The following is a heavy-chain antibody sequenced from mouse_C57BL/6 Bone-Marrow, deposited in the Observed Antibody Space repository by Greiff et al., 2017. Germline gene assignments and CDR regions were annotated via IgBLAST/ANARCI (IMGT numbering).Heavy chain of an antibody. D-gene: IGHD2-4*01. Sequence: VQLQESGAELVRPGASVKLSCKASGYTFTDYYINWVKQRPGQGLEWIARIYPGSGNTYYNEKFKGKATLTAEKSSSTAYMQLSSLTSEDSAVYFCARREVYYDYAFDYWGQGTTLTVSS. CDR1: GYTFTDYY. CDR2: IYPGSGNT. J-gene: IGHJ2*01. CDR3: ARREVYYDYAFDY. V-gene: IGHV1-76*01.